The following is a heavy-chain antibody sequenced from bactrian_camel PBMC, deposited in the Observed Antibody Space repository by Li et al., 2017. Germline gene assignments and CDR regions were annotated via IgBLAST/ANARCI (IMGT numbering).Heavy chain of an antibody. V-gene: IGHV3S31*01. CDR2: INSGGGST. Sequence: VQLVESGGGLVQPGGSLKLSCQASGITFSRYAIHWVRRVPGKGLEWVSSINSGGGSTYYADSVKGRFTISRDNAKNTLYLQMNSLKSEDTALYYCATGRGSWSLAMPYNYWGQGTQVTVS. D-gene: IGHD6*01. J-gene: IGHJ4*01. CDR1: GITFSRYA. CDR3: ATGRGSWSLAMPYNY.